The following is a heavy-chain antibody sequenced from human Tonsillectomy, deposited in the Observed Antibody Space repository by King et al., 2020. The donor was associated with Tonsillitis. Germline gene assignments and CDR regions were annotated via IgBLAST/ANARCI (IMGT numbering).Heavy chain of an antibody. CDR3: ARVDYYDSSGYFDY. Sequence: QLVQSGADVKKSGASVKVSCKASGYTFTGYYIHWVRQAPGQGLEWMGRISPNRGGTNYALKFQGRVTMTRATSIRTVYMELSRLRSDDTAVYYCARVDYYDSSGYFDYWGQGTLVTVSS. CDR2: ISPNRGGT. D-gene: IGHD3-22*01. CDR1: GYTFTGYY. J-gene: IGHJ4*02. V-gene: IGHV1-2*02.